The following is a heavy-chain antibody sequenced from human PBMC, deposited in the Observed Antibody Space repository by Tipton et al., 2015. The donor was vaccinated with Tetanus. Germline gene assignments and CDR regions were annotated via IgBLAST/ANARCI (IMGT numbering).Heavy chain of an antibody. J-gene: IGHJ3*01. D-gene: IGHD3-16*01. CDR3: ARPLTSVAFGGFAFDV. CDR1: GYTFTRYW. V-gene: IGHV5-51*01. CDR2: IYPGDSYS. Sequence: QLVQSGAEVKKPGESLKISCKGSGYTFTRYWIGWVRQVPGKGLEWLGTIYPGDSYSTYSPSFEGQVTISVDRSIDTAYLQWSSLKASDTAIYYCARPLTSVAFGGFAFDVWGQGTLVTVSS.